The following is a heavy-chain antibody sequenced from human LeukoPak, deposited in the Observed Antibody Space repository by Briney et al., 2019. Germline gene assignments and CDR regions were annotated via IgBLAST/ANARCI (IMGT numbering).Heavy chain of an antibody. D-gene: IGHD3-10*01. V-gene: IGHV1-18*01. CDR3: ARDWGRYFVGHYGSGSYLIFT. J-gene: IGHJ4*02. Sequence: ASVKVSCKASGYTFTSYGISWVRQAPGQGLEWMGWISAYNGNTNYAQKLQGRVTMTTDTSTSTAYMELRSLRSDDTDVYYCARDWGRYFVGHYGSGSYLIFTWGQGTLVTVSS. CDR1: GYTFTSYG. CDR2: ISAYNGNT.